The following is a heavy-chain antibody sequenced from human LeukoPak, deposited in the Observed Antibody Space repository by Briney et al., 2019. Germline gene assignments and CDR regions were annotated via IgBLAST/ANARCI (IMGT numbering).Heavy chain of an antibody. J-gene: IGHJ4*02. V-gene: IGHV3-30*04. CDR2: ISYDGSNK. CDR1: GFTFSSYA. CDR3: ARDRYPYTSSGSYYPFDY. Sequence: GGSLRLSCAASGFTFSSYAMHWVRQAPGKGLEWVAVISYDGSNKYYADSVKGRFTISRDNSKNTLYLQMNSLRAEDTAVYYCARDRYPYTSSGSYYPFDYWGQGTLVTVSS. D-gene: IGHD3-10*01.